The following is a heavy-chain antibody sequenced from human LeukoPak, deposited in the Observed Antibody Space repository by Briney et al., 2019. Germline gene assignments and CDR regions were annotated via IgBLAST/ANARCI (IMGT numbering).Heavy chain of an antibody. J-gene: IGHJ4*02. CDR3: ATTDDYGDYGGVSGDY. Sequence: GGSLRLSCAASGFTFSSYAMSWVRQAPGQGLEWVSAISGSGGSTYYADSVKGRFTISRDNSKNTLYLQMNSLRAEDTAVYYCATTDDYGDYGGVSGDYWGQGTLVTVSS. V-gene: IGHV3-23*01. D-gene: IGHD4-17*01. CDR2: ISGSGGST. CDR1: GFTFSSYA.